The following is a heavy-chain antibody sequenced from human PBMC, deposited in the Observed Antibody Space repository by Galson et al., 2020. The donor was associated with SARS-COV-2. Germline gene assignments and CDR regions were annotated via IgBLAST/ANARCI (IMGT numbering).Heavy chain of an antibody. D-gene: IGHD3-3*01. Sequence: SETLSLTCTVSGGSISSSSYYWGWIRQPPGKGLEWIGSIYYSGSTYYNPSLKSRVTISVDTSKNQFSLKLSSVTAADTAVYYCARHGGSGYYLTPLQPNWFDPWGQGTLVTVSS. V-gene: IGHV4-39*01. CDR1: GGSISSSSYY. CDR3: ARHGGSGYYLTPLQPNWFDP. J-gene: IGHJ5*02. CDR2: IYYSGST.